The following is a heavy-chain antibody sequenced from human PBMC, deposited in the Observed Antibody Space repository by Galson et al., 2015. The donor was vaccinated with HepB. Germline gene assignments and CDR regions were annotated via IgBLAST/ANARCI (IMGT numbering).Heavy chain of an antibody. Sequence: SLRLSCAASGFTFSSYAMSWVRQAPGKGLEWVSAISGSGGSTYYADSVKGRFTISRDNPKNTLYLQMNSLRAEDTAVYYCAKAPGGYSGYDGEWYFDYWGQGTLVTVSS. CDR2: ISGSGGST. CDR1: GFTFSSYA. D-gene: IGHD5-12*01. CDR3: AKAPGGYSGYDGEWYFDY. J-gene: IGHJ4*02. V-gene: IGHV3-23*01.